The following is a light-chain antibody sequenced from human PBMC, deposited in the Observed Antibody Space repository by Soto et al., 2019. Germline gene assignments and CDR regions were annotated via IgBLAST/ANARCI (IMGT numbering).Light chain of an antibody. CDR2: SAS. CDR3: QKCAAAPFT. J-gene: IGKJ3*01. CDR1: QAIRNK. Sequence: DFQMTQSPSSLSASVGDRVTITCRASQAIRNKLAWYQQKPGKLPQLLIYSASTLQSGGPSRFSGSGSGTDFTLTISSLQPEDVGTYYCQKCAAAPFTFGPGTTVDIK. V-gene: IGKV1-27*01.